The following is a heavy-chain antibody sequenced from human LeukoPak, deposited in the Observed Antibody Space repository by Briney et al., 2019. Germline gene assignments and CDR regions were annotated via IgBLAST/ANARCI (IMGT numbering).Heavy chain of an antibody. CDR3: ASTLPVYYYYMDV. V-gene: IGHV1-69*05. CDR1: GGTFSSYA. CDR2: IIPIFGTA. Sequence: SSVKVSCKASGGTFSSYAFSWVRQAPGQGLEWMGGIIPIFGTANYAQKFQGRVTITTDESTSTAYMELSSLRSEDTAVYYCASTLPVYYYYMDVWGKGTTVTVSS. J-gene: IGHJ6*03. D-gene: IGHD2-15*01.